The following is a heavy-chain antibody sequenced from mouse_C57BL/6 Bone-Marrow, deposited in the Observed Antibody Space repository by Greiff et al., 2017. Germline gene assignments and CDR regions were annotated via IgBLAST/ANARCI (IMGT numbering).Heavy chain of an antibody. V-gene: IGHV1-64*01. CDR3: ARGMITGYYFDY. D-gene: IGHD2-4*01. Sequence: QVQLQQPGAELVKPGASVKLSCKASGYTFTSYWMHWVKQRPGQGLEWIGMIHPNSGSTNYNEKFKSKATLTVDKSSSTAYMQLSSLTSEDSAVYYCARGMITGYYFDYWGQGTTLTVSS. CDR2: IHPNSGST. CDR1: GYTFTSYW. J-gene: IGHJ2*01.